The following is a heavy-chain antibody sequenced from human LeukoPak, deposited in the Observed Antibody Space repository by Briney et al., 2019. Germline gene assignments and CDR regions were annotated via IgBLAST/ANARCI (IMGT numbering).Heavy chain of an antibody. V-gene: IGHV4-4*02. D-gene: IGHD5-12*01. J-gene: IGHJ4*02. Sequence: SGTLSLTCAVSGGSISSSNWWSWVRQPPGKGLEWIGEIYHSGSTNYNPSLKSRVTISVDKSKNQFSLKLSSVTAADTAVYYCARYSGYDEYYFDYWGQGTLVTVSS. CDR1: GGSISSSNW. CDR3: ARYSGYDEYYFDY. CDR2: IYHSGST.